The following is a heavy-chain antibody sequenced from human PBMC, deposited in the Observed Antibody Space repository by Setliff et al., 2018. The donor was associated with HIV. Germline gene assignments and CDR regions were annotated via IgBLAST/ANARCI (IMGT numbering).Heavy chain of an antibody. J-gene: IGHJ5*02. D-gene: IGHD6-19*01. CDR3: ARQFPPYHSGAHYSDL. CDR2: INHSGST. CDR1: GGSFSGYY. Sequence: SETLSLTCAVYGGSFSGYYWSWIRQPPGKGLEWIAEINHSGSTKYNPSLKSRVTISVDTSKNQFSLKLTSVTAADAAIYYCARQFPPYHSGAHYSDLWSQGTLVTVSS. V-gene: IGHV4-34*01.